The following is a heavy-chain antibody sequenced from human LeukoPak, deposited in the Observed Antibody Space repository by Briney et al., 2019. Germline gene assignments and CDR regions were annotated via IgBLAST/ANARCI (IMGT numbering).Heavy chain of an antibody. CDR1: GFSFSNYN. J-gene: IGHJ3*01. Sequence: GGSLRLSCAASGFSFSNYNMNWVRQGPGKGLXXXXXXXXSSSAIYYADSVKGRFTISRDNAKSSLYLQMDSLRDEDTAVYYCARDGGGTGGTYHHTFDLWGQGTMVTVSS. CDR2: XXXSSSAI. CDR3: ARDGGGTGGTYHHTFDL. V-gene: IGHV3-48*02. D-gene: IGHD1-26*01.